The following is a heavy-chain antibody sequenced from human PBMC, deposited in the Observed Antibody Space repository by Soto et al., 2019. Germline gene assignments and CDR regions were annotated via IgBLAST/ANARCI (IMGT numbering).Heavy chain of an antibody. D-gene: IGHD3-3*01. V-gene: IGHV4-34*01. CDR2: IKDGGST. CDR1: GGSFTGYY. J-gene: IGHJ4*02. CDR3: ARGQEGGVATH. Sequence: QVQLQQWGAGLLKPSETLSLTCAVDGGSFTGYYWSWVRQPPGKGLEWIGEIKDGGSTNYSPSLRSRVTISADTSKKQFPLKVTSVPAADTAVYYCARGQEGGVATHWDQGTLVTVSS.